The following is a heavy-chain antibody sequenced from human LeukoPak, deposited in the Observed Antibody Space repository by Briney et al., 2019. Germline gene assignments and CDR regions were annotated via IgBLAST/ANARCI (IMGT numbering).Heavy chain of an antibody. D-gene: IGHD2-2*01. CDR2: IYYSGST. Sequence: PSETLSLTCAVSGGSISSSNWWSWVRQPPGKGLEWIGYIYYSGSTNYNPSLKSRVTISVDTSKNQFSLKLSSVTAADTAVYYCARGAGVPAATIFDYWGQGTLVTVSS. J-gene: IGHJ4*02. CDR3: ARGAGVPAATIFDY. V-gene: IGHV4-4*02. CDR1: GGSISSSNW.